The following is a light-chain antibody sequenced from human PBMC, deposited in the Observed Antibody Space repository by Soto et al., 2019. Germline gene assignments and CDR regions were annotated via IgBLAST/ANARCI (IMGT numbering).Light chain of an antibody. CDR3: QQSYSTLWT. Sequence: DIQMTQSPSSLSASVGDRVTITCRASQSISNYLNWYQQKPGKAPKLLMYVASSLQSGFPSRFSGSGSGTDFTLTISSLQPEDFATYYSQQSYSTLWTFGQGNKVEIK. V-gene: IGKV1-39*01. J-gene: IGKJ1*01. CDR2: VAS. CDR1: QSISNY.